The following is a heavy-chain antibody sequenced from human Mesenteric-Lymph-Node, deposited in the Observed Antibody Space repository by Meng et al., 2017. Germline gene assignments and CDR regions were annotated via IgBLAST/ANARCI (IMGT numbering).Heavy chain of an antibody. CDR1: GFTFNSYV. CDR2: ISYDGRDK. Sequence: GESLKISCAASGFTFNSYVMHWIRQAPGKGLECVAVISYDGRDKYYADSVKGRFTISRDNSKSTLYLQMNSLRTEDTAVYYCARVAPTGYFDYGGQGTLVTVSS. V-gene: IGHV3-30*04. J-gene: IGHJ4*02. CDR3: ARVAPTGYFDY. D-gene: IGHD3-10*01.